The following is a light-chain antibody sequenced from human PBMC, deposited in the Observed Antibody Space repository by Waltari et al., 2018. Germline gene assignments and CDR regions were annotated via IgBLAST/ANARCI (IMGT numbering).Light chain of an antibody. CDR3: YSTDFSGHDRV. Sequence: SYELTQPPSVSVSPGQTARITCSGDALPKKYAYCYQQKSGQAPVLVIYEDIKRPTGIPERFSGSSSGTTATLTISGAHVEDEADYYCYSTDFSGHDRVFGGGTKLTVL. J-gene: IGLJ3*02. CDR2: EDI. V-gene: IGLV3-10*01. CDR1: ALPKKY.